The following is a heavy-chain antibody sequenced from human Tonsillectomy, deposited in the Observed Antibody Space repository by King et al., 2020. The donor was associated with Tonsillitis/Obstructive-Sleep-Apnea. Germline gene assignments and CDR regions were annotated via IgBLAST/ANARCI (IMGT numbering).Heavy chain of an antibody. CDR1: GITFSSYA. CDR3: AKAMVQGIIITIFDY. D-gene: IGHD3-10*01. V-gene: IGHV3-23*04. CDR2: ISGGGGST. J-gene: IGHJ4*02. Sequence: VQLVESGGGLVQPGGSLRLSCAASGITFSSYAMSCVRQAPGKGLEGVSTISGGGGSTYYADSVTGRFTLSRDNSKNTLYLQMNSLRAEDTAVYYCAKAMVQGIIITIFDYWGQGTLVTVSS.